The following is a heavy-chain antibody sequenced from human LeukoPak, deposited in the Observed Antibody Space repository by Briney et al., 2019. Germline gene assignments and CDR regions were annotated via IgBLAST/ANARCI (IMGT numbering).Heavy chain of an antibody. J-gene: IGHJ4*02. CDR2: ISGSGGST. CDR3: ARDGPNYYDSRALDY. Sequence: GGSLRLSCAASGFTFSSYAMSWVRQAPGKGLEWVSAISGSGGSTYYADSVKGRFTISRDNSKNTLYLQMNSLRAEDTAVYYCARDGPNYYDSRALDYWGQGTLVTVSS. CDR1: GFTFSSYA. V-gene: IGHV3-23*01. D-gene: IGHD3-22*01.